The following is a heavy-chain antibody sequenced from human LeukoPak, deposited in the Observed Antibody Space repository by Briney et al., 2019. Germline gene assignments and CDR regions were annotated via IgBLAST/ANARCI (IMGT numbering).Heavy chain of an antibody. Sequence: SGTLSLTCTVSGGSISSYYWSWIRQPPGKGLEWIGYIYYSGSTNYNPSLKSRVTISVDTSKNQFSLKLSSVTAADTAVYYCARHRYYYDSSGYSYYFDYWGQGTLVTVSS. J-gene: IGHJ4*02. CDR2: IYYSGST. D-gene: IGHD3-22*01. V-gene: IGHV4-59*08. CDR1: GGSISSYY. CDR3: ARHRYYYDSSGYSYYFDY.